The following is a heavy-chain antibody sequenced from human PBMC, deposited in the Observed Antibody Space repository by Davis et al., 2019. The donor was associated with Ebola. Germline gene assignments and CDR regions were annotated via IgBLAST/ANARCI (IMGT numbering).Heavy chain of an antibody. CDR3: ARDLGYHTNYLAAY. CDR2: INPYSGGT. Sequence: ASVQVSCKASGYTFAGYCLHWVRQAPGQGLEWMGWINPYSGGTVYAPKFQDRVTMTSDTSITTAYMELNSLRSDDTAIYYCARDLGYHTNYLAAYWGQGTLVTVSS. D-gene: IGHD4/OR15-4a*01. J-gene: IGHJ4*02. V-gene: IGHV1-2*02. CDR1: GYTFAGYC.